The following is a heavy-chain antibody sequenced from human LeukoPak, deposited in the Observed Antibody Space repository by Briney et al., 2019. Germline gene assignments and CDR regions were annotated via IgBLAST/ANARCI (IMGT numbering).Heavy chain of an antibody. CDR3: ARGPTDNNEEDLIDY. Sequence: GRSLRLSCAASGFTFSSYGMHWVRQAPGKGLGWVAVIWYDGSNKYYADSVKGRFTISRDNSKNTLYLQMNSLRAEDTAVYYCARGPTDNNEEDLIDYWGQGTLVTVSS. V-gene: IGHV3-33*01. D-gene: IGHD4-17*01. CDR1: GFTFSSYG. J-gene: IGHJ4*02. CDR2: IWYDGSNK.